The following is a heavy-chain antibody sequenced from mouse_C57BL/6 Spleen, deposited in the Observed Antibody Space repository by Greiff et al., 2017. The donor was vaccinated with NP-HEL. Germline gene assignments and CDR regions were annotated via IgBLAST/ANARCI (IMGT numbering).Heavy chain of an antibody. D-gene: IGHD1-1*01. CDR3: AREGSGRTSWFAY. CDR1: GFTFSSYA. V-gene: IGHV5-4*01. Sequence: EVKLVESGGGLVKPGGSLKLSCAASGFTFSSYAMSWVRQTPEKRLEWVATISDGGSYTYYPDNVKGRFTISRDNAKNNLYLQMSHLKSEDTAMYYCAREGSGRTSWFAYWGQGTLVTVSA. CDR2: ISDGGSYT. J-gene: IGHJ3*01.